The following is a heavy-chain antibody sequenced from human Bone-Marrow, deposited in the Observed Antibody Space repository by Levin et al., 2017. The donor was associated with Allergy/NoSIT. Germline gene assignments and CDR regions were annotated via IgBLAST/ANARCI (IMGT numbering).Heavy chain of an antibody. V-gene: IGHV4-38-2*01. CDR3: ARGGLGSAFDI. J-gene: IGHJ3*02. Sequence: SETLSLTCAVSGYSISSGYYWGWIRQPPGKGLEWIGSIYHSGSTYYNPSLKSRVTISVDTSKNQFSLKLSSVTAADTAVYYCARGGLGSAFDIWGQGTMVTVSS. CDR2: IYHSGST. CDR1: GYSISSGYY. D-gene: IGHD1-26*01.